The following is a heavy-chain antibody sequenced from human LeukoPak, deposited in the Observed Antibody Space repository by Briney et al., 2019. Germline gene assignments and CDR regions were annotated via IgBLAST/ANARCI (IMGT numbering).Heavy chain of an antibody. CDR1: GFTFSTYG. CDR3: ARHGYSGYGGFDY. J-gene: IGHJ4*02. V-gene: IGHV3-23*01. CDR2: ISGSGGST. Sequence: GGTLRLSCEASGFTFSTYGMSWVRQAPGKGLEWVSAISGSGGSTYYADSVKGRVTISRDNAKNSLYLQMNSLRAEDTAVYYCARHGYSGYGGFDYWGQGTLVTVSS. D-gene: IGHD5-12*01.